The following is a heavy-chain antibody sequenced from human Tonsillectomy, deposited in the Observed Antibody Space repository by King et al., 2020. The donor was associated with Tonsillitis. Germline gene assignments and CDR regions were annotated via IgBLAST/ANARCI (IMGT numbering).Heavy chain of an antibody. CDR1: GFTFSSYT. D-gene: IGHD5-24*01. Sequence: VQLVESGGGVVQPGRSLRLSCAASGFTFSSYTMHWVRQAPGKGLEWVAVISYDGSNKYYADSVKGRFTISRDNSKNTLYMQMNILRAEDTAVYYCANYLVDGYNPVGGYFDYWGQGTLVIVSS. CDR3: ANYLVDGYNPVGGYFDY. V-gene: IGHV3-30-3*01. J-gene: IGHJ4*02. CDR2: ISYDGSNK.